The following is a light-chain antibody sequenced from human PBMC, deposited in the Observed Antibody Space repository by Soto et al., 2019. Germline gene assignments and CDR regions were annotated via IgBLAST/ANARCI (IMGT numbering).Light chain of an antibody. CDR1: IYNFGSNT. CDR2: SNN. CDR3: VAWDDSLNGYVV. V-gene: IGLV1-44*01. J-gene: IGLJ2*01. Sequence: QSALTQPTSASVTPGQRVTISCSGIIYNFGSNTVNWYQQLPGTAPKLVIYSNNQRPSGVPDRFSGSKSGTSASLAISGLQSEDEADYYCVAWDDSLNGYVVFGGGTKVTVL.